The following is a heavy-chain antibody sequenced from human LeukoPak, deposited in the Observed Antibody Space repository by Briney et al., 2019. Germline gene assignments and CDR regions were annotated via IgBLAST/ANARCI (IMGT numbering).Heavy chain of an antibody. CDR3: ARGLTFCGGDCYANFDL. V-gene: IGHV1-69*01. J-gene: IGHJ4*02. D-gene: IGHD2-21*02. Sequence: GASVKVSCKASGGTFSSYALSWVRQAPGQGLEWMGGIIPIFGTANYAQKFQGRVTITADESTSTVYMELSSLRSDDMAVYYCARGLTFCGGDCYANFDLWGQGTLVTVSS. CDR2: IIPIFGTA. CDR1: GGTFSSYA.